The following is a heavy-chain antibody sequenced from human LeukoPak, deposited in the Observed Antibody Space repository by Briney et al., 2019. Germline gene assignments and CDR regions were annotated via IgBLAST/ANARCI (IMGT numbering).Heavy chain of an antibody. V-gene: IGHV4-59*01. J-gene: IGHJ4*02. CDR2: IYYSGST. Sequence: PSETLSLTCTVSGDSISSYYRSWIRQPPGKGLEWIGYIYYSGSTNYNPSLKSRVTISVDTSKNQFSLKLSSVTAADTAVYYCARESIAGMWGGFDYWGQGTLVTVSS. CDR1: GDSISSYY. D-gene: IGHD6-6*01. CDR3: ARESIAGMWGGFDY.